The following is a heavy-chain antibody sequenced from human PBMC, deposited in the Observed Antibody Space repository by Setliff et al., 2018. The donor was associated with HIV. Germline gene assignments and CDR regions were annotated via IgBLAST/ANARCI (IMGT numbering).Heavy chain of an antibody. CDR3: ATGDYYYYMDV. V-gene: IGHV4-34*01. CDR2: INHRGST. J-gene: IGHJ6*03. CDR1: GFTFRDYA. Sequence: PGGSLRLSCSGSGFTFRDYALSWVRQAPGKGLEWIGEINHRGSTNSNPSLKSRVTISVDTSKNQFSLKLSSVTAADTAVYYCATGDYYYYMDVWGKGTTVTVSS.